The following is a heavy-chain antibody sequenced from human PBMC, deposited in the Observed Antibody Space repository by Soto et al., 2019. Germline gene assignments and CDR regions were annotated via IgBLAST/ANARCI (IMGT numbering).Heavy chain of an antibody. D-gene: IGHD2-15*01. CDR1: GYTFTSYY. CDR3: ARDFEDSIDRNIVVVVAATPAY. Sequence: ASVKVSCKASGYTFTSYYMHWVRRAPGQGLEWMGIINPSGGSTSYAQKFQGRVTMTRDTSTSTVYMELSSLRSEDTAVYYCARDFEDSIDRNIVVVVAATPAYWGQGTLVTVSS. CDR2: INPSGGST. V-gene: IGHV1-46*03. J-gene: IGHJ4*02.